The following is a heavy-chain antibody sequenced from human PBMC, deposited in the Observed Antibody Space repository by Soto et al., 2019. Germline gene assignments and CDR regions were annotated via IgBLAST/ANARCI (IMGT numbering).Heavy chain of an antibody. CDR3: ARREQSDYYYMDV. Sequence: EVQLVASGGGLVQPGGSLRLSCAASGFTFSNYAMDWVRQAPGKVLEYVSGISSNGVGTYYANSVKDRFTISRDNSKNTLDLQMGSLRAEDMAVYYCARREQSDYYYMDVWGKGTSVTVSS. J-gene: IGHJ6*03. V-gene: IGHV3-64*01. CDR2: ISSNGVGT. D-gene: IGHD6-19*01. CDR1: GFTFSNYA.